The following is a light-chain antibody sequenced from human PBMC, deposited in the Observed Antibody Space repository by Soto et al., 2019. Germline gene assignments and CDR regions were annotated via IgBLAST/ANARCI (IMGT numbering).Light chain of an antibody. Sequence: EIVMTQSPATLSVSPGERATISCRASQSVSSNLAWYQQKPGQAPRLLIYCASTRATGVPARFSGSGSGTEFTLTISSMHSEDFAVSYCQQYNNWHPLYTFGQGTKLEIK. J-gene: IGKJ2*01. CDR2: CAS. CDR3: QQYNNWHPLYT. V-gene: IGKV3-15*01. CDR1: QSVSSN.